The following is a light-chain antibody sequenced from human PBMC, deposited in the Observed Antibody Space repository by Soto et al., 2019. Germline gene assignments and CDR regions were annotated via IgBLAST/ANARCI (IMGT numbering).Light chain of an antibody. Sequence: DIQMTQSPSTLSASVGHRVTITCRASQSISSWLAWYQQKPGKASKLLIYDASSLESGVPSRFSGSGSGTEFNLTISSLQPDDFATYYCQQYNRYSTFGQGTKVEIK. V-gene: IGKV1-5*01. CDR1: QSISSW. CDR3: QQYNRYST. CDR2: DAS. J-gene: IGKJ1*01.